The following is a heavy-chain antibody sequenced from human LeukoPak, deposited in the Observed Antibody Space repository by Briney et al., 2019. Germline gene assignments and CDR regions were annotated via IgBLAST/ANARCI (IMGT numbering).Heavy chain of an antibody. Sequence: SETLSLTCTVSGGSISSSSYYWGWIRQPPGKGLEWIGSIYYSGSTYYNPSLKSRVTISVDTSKNQFSLKLSSVTAADTAVYYCARSSGTGTFSYWGQGTLVTVSS. CDR3: ARSSGTGTFSY. V-gene: IGHV4-39*01. J-gene: IGHJ4*02. D-gene: IGHD6-25*01. CDR1: GGSISSSSYY. CDR2: IYYSGST.